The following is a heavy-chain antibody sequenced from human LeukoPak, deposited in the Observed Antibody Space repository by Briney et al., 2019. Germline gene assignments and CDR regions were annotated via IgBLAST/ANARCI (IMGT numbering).Heavy chain of an antibody. CDR1: GFTFSDYS. D-gene: IGHD5-12*01. CDR2: IGIDSGNT. J-gene: IGHJ4*02. Sequence: GGSLRLSCAASGFTFSDYSMNWVRQAPGEGLEWNSYIGIDSGNTNYADSVKGRFTISGDKATNSMYLQMTSLRVEDTAVYYCARDYEYAFDNWGQGTLVTVSS. CDR3: ARDYEYAFDN. V-gene: IGHV3-48*01.